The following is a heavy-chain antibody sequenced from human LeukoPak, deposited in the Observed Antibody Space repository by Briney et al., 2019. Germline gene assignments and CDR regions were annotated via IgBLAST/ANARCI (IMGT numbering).Heavy chain of an antibody. CDR1: GGSISSGGYS. D-gene: IGHD5-18*01. J-gene: IGHJ3*02. CDR3: ARVDTAMVAFDI. V-gene: IGHV4-30-2*01. CDR2: IYHSGST. Sequence: PSETLSLTCAVSGGSISSGGYSWSWIRQPPGKGLEWIGYIYHSGSTYYNPSLKNRVTISVDRSKNQFSLKLSSVTAADTAVYYCARVDTAMVAFDIWGQGTVVTVSS.